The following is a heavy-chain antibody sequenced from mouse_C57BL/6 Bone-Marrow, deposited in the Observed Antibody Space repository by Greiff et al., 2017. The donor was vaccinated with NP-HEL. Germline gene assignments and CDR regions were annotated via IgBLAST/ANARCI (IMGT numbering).Heavy chain of an antibody. CDR1: GFTFSSYG. J-gene: IGHJ3*01. Sequence: EVQLVESGGDLVKPGGSLKLSCAASGFTFSSYGMSWVRQTPDKRLEWVATISSGGSYNYYPDSVKGRFTISRDNAKNTLYLHMSSLKSEDTAMYYCARHPPCAYWGQGTLVTVSA. V-gene: IGHV5-6*01. CDR3: ARHPPCAY. CDR2: ISSGGSYN.